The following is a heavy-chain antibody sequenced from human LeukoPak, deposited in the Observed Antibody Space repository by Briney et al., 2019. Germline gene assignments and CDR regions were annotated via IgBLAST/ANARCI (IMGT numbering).Heavy chain of an antibody. CDR3: ARSPSSITMMVGSYWFDP. D-gene: IGHD3-22*01. J-gene: IGHJ5*02. CDR1: GGTFSSYA. CDR2: IIPIFGTA. V-gene: IGHV1-69*06. Sequence: GASVKVSCKASGGTFSSYAISWVRQAPGQGLEWMGGIIPIFGTANYAQKFQGRVTITADKSTSTAYMELSSLRSEDTAVYYCARSPSSITMMVGSYWFDPWGQGTLVTVSS.